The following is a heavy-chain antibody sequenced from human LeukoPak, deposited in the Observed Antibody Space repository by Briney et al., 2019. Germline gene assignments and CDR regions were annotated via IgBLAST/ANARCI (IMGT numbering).Heavy chain of an antibody. J-gene: IGHJ6*02. CDR1: GYSFTSYW. D-gene: IGHD4-17*01. V-gene: IGHV5-51*01. Sequence: GESLKISCKGSGYSFTSYWIGWVRQMPGKGLEWMGIIYPGDSDTRYSPSFQGQVTISADKSISTAYLQWSSLKASDTAMYYCARTDYGDYRTPYYYYYGMDVWGQGTTAAVSS. CDR2: IYPGDSDT. CDR3: ARTDYGDYRTPYYYYYGMDV.